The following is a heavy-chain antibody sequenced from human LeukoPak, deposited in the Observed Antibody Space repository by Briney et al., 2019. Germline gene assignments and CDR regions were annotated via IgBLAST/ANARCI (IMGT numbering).Heavy chain of an antibody. CDR1: GFTFSSYW. Sequence: PGGSLRLSCAASGFTFSSYWMHWVRQAPGKGLVWVSRINSDGSSTNYADSVKGRFTISRDNAKNTLYLQMNSLTAEDTAVYYCVLDLFSSFAFDIWGQGTMVTVSS. V-gene: IGHV3-74*01. D-gene: IGHD3/OR15-3a*01. CDR2: INSDGSST. J-gene: IGHJ3*02. CDR3: VLDLFSSFAFDI.